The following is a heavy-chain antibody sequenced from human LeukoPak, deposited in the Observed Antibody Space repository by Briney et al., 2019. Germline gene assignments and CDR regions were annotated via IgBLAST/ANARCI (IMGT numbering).Heavy chain of an antibody. CDR2: IKQDGSEK. CDR3: ARDYSSGWYLRLQTPDAFDI. J-gene: IGHJ3*02. V-gene: IGHV3-7*01. Sequence: GGSLRLSCAASGFTFSSYWMSWVRQAPGKGLEWVANIKQDGSEKYYVDSVKGRFTISRDNAKNSLYLQMNSLRAEDTAVYYCARDYSSGWYLRLQTPDAFDIWGQGTMVTVSS. CDR1: GFTFSSYW. D-gene: IGHD6-19*01.